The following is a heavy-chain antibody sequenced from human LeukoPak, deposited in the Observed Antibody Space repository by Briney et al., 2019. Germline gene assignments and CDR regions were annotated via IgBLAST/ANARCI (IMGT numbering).Heavy chain of an antibody. CDR3: ARVREIFGVVIYPDY. J-gene: IGHJ4*02. Sequence: ASVKVSCKGVSYRFRDYGISWVRQAPGQGLEWMGWISSGYSGLTDYAEKFQGRVTMTTDTSTNTAYMELRSLRDDDTAVYYCARVREIFGVVIYPDYWGQGTLVTVSS. CDR1: SYRFRDYG. D-gene: IGHD3-3*01. V-gene: IGHV1-18*04. CDR2: ISSGYSGLT.